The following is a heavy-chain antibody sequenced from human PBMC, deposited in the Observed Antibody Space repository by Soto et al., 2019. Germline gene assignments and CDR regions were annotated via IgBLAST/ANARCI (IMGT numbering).Heavy chain of an antibody. CDR2: INHSGST. D-gene: IGHD3-10*01. CDR1: GGSFSGYY. J-gene: IGHJ5*02. V-gene: IGHV4-34*01. CDR3: ARGGLSYYYGSGSHWAKNWFDP. Sequence: SETLSLTSVYGGSFSGYYWSWIRQPPGKGLEWIGEINHSGSTNYNPSLKSRVTISVDTSKNQFSLKLSSVTAADTAVYYCARGGLSYYYGSGSHWAKNWFDPWGQGTLVTVSS.